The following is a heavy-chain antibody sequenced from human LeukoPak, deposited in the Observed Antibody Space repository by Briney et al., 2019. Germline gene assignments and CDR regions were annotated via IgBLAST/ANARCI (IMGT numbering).Heavy chain of an antibody. Sequence: DPSETLSLTCTVSGGSISSGDYYWSWIRQPPGKGLEWIGYILHSGSTYYSPSLRSRVTLSLDRSKNQFSLKLSSVTTADTAVYYCARGDGGQLSYYYYYMDVWGIGTTVTVSS. CDR3: ARGDGGQLSYYYYYMDV. V-gene: IGHV4-30-2*01. D-gene: IGHD4-23*01. J-gene: IGHJ6*03. CDR1: GGSISSGDYY. CDR2: ILHSGST.